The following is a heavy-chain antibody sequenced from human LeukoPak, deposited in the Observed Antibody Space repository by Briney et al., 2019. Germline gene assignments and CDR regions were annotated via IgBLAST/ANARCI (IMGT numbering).Heavy chain of an antibody. D-gene: IGHD6-6*01. Sequence: ASVKVSCKASGYTFTSYGISWVRQAPGQGLEWMGWISAYNGNTNYAQKLQGRVTMTRNTSISTAYMELSSLRSEDTAVYYCARGLSSSDYYYGMDVWGQGTTVTVSS. J-gene: IGHJ6*02. CDR1: GYTFTSYG. CDR2: ISAYNGNT. V-gene: IGHV1-18*01. CDR3: ARGLSSSDYYYGMDV.